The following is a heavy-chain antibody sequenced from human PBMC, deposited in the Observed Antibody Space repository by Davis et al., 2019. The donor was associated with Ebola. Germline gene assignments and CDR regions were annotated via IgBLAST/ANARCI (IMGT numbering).Heavy chain of an antibody. Sequence: GGSLRLSCAASGFTFSSYSMNWVRQAPGKGLEWVSYISSSSSTIYYADSVKGRFTISRDNAKNSLYLQMNSLRDEDTAVYYCARDPEYDILTGYYYGMDVWGKGTTVTVSS. CDR2: ISSSSSTI. J-gene: IGHJ6*04. CDR1: GFTFSSYS. V-gene: IGHV3-48*02. D-gene: IGHD3-9*01. CDR3: ARDPEYDILTGYYYGMDV.